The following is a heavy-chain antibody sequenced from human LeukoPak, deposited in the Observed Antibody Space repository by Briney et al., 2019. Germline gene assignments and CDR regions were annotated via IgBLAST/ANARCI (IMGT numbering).Heavy chain of an antibody. CDR3: AKDDYVWGSYRKTDY. CDR1: GFTFRSYA. V-gene: IGHV3-23*01. Sequence: GGSLRLSCTASGFTFRSYALSWVRQAPGKGLEWVSATTGSGDKLFYADSVKGRFTISRDNSKNTLYLQMNSLRAEDTAVYYCAKDDYVWGSYRKTDYWGQGTLVTVSS. D-gene: IGHD3-16*02. J-gene: IGHJ4*02. CDR2: TTGSGDKL.